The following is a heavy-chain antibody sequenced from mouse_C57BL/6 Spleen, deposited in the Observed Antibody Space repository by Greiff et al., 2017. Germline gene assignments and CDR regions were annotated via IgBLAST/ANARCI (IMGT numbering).Heavy chain of an antibody. D-gene: IGHD2-3*01. CDR2: IDPSDGGT. CDR1: GYTFTSYW. J-gene: IGHJ4*01. Sequence: QVQLQQPGAELVKPGSSVKLSCKASGYTFTSYWMHWVKQRPVRGLEWIGKIDPSDGGTKYNQKFKGKATLTVDKSSSTAYMQLSSLTSEDSAVYYCAREGVYDGYWRWDMECLGTGTTVTASS. CDR3: AREGVYDGYWRWDMEC. V-gene: IGHV1-69*02.